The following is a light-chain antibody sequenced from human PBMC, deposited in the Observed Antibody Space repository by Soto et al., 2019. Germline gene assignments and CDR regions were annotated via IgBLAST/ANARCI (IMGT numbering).Light chain of an antibody. Sequence: IVLTQSPGTLSLSPGERATLSCRASQTITNNYLAWYQQKPGQPPRLLIYGASTRATGVPERFSGSGSGTDFTLTIFRLEPEDSAVFYCQHYGYSPYTFGQGSKLKIK. CDR1: QTITNNY. CDR3: QHYGYSPYT. V-gene: IGKV3-20*01. CDR2: GAS. J-gene: IGKJ2*01.